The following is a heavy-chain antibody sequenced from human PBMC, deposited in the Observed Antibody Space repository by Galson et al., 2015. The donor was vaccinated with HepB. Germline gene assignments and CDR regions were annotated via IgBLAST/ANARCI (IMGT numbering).Heavy chain of an antibody. Sequence: ALVKPTQTLTLTCTFSGFSLSTSGMRVSWIRQSPGKALEWLARIDWDDDKSYSTSLKTRLTISKDTPKNQVVLTMTNMDPVDTATYYCARNGGEWPMYYFDYWGQRTLVTVSS. CDR2: IDWDDDK. D-gene: IGHD3-10*02. J-gene: IGHJ4*02. CDR3: ARNGGEWPMYYFDY. CDR1: GFSLSTSGMR. V-gene: IGHV2-70*04.